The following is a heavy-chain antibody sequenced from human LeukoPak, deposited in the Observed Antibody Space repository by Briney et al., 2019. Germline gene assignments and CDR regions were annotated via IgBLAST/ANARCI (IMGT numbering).Heavy chain of an antibody. V-gene: IGHV3-30*03. CDR3: ARRMIRAEAFDI. Sequence: HTGRSLRLSCAASGFTFSSYGMHWVRQAPGKGLEWVAVISYDGSNKYYADSVKGRFTISRDNGENSLNLQMNRLRVEDSAVYYCARRMIRAEAFDIWGQGTMVTVSS. CDR1: GFTFSSYG. CDR2: ISYDGSNK. J-gene: IGHJ3*02. D-gene: IGHD3-10*01.